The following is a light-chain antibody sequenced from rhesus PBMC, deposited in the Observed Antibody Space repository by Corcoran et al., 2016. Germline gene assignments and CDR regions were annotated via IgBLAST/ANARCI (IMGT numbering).Light chain of an antibody. CDR2: GVS. J-gene: IGKJ1*01. V-gene: IGKV2-104*02. CDR3: MQGLQLPWT. CDR1: QSPLHSGGKTY. Sequence: DIVMTQTPLSLPVTPGEPASISCRSSQSPLHSGGKTYLYWYLQKPGQSPPPLIHGVSNRASGVPDRFSGRGSGTDFTLKISRVEAVDVGVYYCMQGLQLPWTFGQGTKVEIK.